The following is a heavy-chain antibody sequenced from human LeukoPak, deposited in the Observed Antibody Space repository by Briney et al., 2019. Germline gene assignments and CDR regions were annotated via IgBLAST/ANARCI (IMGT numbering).Heavy chain of an antibody. CDR1: GGSISTYY. V-gene: IGHV4-59*08. CDR3: ARHSRQQLGSDAFDI. CDR2: IYYSGST. J-gene: IGHJ3*02. Sequence: SETLSLTCTVSGGSISTYYWSWIRQPPGKGLEWIGYIYYSGSTNYNPSLKSRVTTSVDTSKNQFSLKLSSVTAADTAVYYCARHSRQQLGSDAFDIWGQGTMVTVSS. D-gene: IGHD6-13*01.